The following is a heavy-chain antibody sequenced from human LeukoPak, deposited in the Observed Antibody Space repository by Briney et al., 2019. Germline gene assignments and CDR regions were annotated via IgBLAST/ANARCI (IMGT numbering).Heavy chain of an antibody. CDR2: IYSGGTT. V-gene: IGHV3-53*01. CDR3: ARDLIDYGSGSYYALGD. J-gene: IGHJ4*02. CDR1: GFTVSSNY. Sequence: GGSLRLSCAASGFTVSSNYMSWVRQAPGKGLEWVSVIYSGGTTYYADSVKGRFTISRDNSKNTLYLQMNSLSAEDTAVYYCARDLIDYGSGSYYALGDWGQGTLVTVSS. D-gene: IGHD3-10*01.